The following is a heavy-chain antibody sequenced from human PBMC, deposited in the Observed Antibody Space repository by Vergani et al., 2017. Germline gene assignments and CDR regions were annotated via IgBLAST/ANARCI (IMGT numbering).Heavy chain of an antibody. CDR2: ISGSGGST. CDR3: AKDRLGIVGATGGDY. CDR1: GFTFSSYS. J-gene: IGHJ4*02. V-gene: IGHV3-23*04. Sequence: EVQLVESGGGLVKPGGSLRLSCAASGFTFSSYSMNWVRQAPGKGLEWVSAISGSGGSTYYADSVKGRFTISRDNSKNTRYLQMNSLRAEDTAVYYCAKDRLGIVGATGGDYWGQGTLVTASS. D-gene: IGHD1-26*01.